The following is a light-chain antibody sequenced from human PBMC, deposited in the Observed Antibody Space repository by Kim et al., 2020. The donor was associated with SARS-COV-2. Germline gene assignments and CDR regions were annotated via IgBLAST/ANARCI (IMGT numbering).Light chain of an antibody. CDR2: GAS. J-gene: IGKJ2*01. Sequence: LSPGERATLSCRASQSVSSNYLARYQQKPGQAPRLLMYGASRRATGIPDRFSGSGSGTDFTLIITRLEPEDFAVYYCQQYGTSPYTFGQGTKLEI. CDR1: QSVSSNY. V-gene: IGKV3-20*01. CDR3: QQYGTSPYT.